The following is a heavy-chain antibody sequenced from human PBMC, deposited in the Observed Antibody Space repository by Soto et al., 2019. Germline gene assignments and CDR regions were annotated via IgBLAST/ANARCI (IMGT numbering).Heavy chain of an antibody. Sequence: QVQLVESGGGLVKPGGSLRLSCAASGFRFSDYYMNWIRQAPGKGREWVSYISNSGSTKYYADSVKGRFTISRDNAKNSLSLQMNSLGAEDTAVYYCARDGDYYDSSGHYYSGFDYWGQGTLVTVSS. V-gene: IGHV3-11*01. D-gene: IGHD3-22*01. CDR1: GFRFSDYY. J-gene: IGHJ4*02. CDR3: ARDGDYYDSSGHYYSGFDY. CDR2: ISNSGSTK.